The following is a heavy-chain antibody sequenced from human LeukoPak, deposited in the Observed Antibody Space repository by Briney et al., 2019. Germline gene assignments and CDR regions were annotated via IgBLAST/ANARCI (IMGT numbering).Heavy chain of an antibody. J-gene: IGHJ5*02. CDR1: GFTFDDYA. V-gene: IGHV3-9*01. CDR3: AKSFSSSWYWFDP. Sequence: PGGSLRLSCAASGFTFDDYAMHWVRQAPGKGLEWVSGISWNSGSIGYADSVKGRFTISRDNAKNSLYLQMNSLRAEDTALYYCAKSFSSSWYWFDPWGQGTLVTVSS. D-gene: IGHD6-13*01. CDR2: ISWNSGSI.